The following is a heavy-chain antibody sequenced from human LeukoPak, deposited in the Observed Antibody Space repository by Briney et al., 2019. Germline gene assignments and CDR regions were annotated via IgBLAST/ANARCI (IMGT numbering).Heavy chain of an antibody. Sequence: ASVKVSCKASGYTFTGYYMHWVRQAPGQGLEWMGWINPNSGGTNYAQKFQGRVTMTRDTSISTAYMELSRLRSDGTAVYYCARVLVSTGTGYYYYYMDVWGKGTTVTVSS. CDR1: GYTFTGYY. D-gene: IGHD2-8*02. J-gene: IGHJ6*03. CDR2: INPNSGGT. V-gene: IGHV1-2*02. CDR3: ARVLVSTGTGYYYYYMDV.